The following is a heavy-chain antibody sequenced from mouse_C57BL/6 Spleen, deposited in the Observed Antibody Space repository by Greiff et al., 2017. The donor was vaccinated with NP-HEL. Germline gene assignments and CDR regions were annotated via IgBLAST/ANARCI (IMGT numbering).Heavy chain of an antibody. V-gene: IGHV1-54*01. D-gene: IGHD1-1*01. Sequence: VQLQQSGAELVRPGTSVKVSCKASGYAFTNYLIEWVKQRPGQGLEWIGVINPGSGGTNYNEKFKGKATLTADKSSSTAYMQLSSLTSEDSAVYFCARSYYYGSSHFDYWGQGTTLTVSS. CDR3: ARSYYYGSSHFDY. CDR1: GYAFTNYL. J-gene: IGHJ2*01. CDR2: INPGSGGT.